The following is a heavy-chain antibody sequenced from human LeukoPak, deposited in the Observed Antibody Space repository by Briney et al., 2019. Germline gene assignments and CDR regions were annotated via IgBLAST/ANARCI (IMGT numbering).Heavy chain of an antibody. Sequence: SETLSLTCAVYSGSFSGYYWTWIRQSPGKGLEWIGEINDSGSTKYIPSLESRVTISVDTSKNQFSLKVSSVTAADTAVYYCARGEVNSNYFDSWGQGTLVTVSS. J-gene: IGHJ4*02. V-gene: IGHV4-34*01. CDR1: SGSFSGYY. CDR2: INDSGST. CDR3: ARGEVNSNYFDS. D-gene: IGHD4-11*01.